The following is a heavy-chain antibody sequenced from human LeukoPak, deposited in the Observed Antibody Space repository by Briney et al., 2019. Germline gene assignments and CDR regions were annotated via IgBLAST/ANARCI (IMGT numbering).Heavy chain of an antibody. V-gene: IGHV4-30-4*01. CDR3: ARGRYSGTTYYFDY. J-gene: IGHJ4*02. CDR2: IYYSGST. Sequence: SQTLSLTCTVSGGSISSGDYYWSWIRQPPGKGLEWIGYIYYSGSTYYNPSLKSRVTISVDTSKNQFSLKLSSVTAADTAMYYCARGRYSGTTYYFDYWGQGTLVTVSS. CDR1: GGSISSGDYY. D-gene: IGHD5-12*01.